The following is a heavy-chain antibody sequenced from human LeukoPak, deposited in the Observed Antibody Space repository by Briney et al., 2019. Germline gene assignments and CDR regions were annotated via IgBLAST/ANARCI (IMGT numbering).Heavy chain of an antibody. J-gene: IGHJ4*02. Sequence: GGSLRLSCAASGFTFDDYAMHWVRQAPGKGLEWVSGISWNSGSIGYVDSVKGRFTISRDNPKNSLYLQMNSLRAEDTALYYCAKHFRHRQFSGYRDNHFDYWRQGTLDTVSS. CDR3: AKHFRHRQFSGYRDNHFDY. D-gene: IGHD3-22*01. CDR1: GFTFDDYA. CDR2: ISWNSGSI. V-gene: IGHV3-9*01.